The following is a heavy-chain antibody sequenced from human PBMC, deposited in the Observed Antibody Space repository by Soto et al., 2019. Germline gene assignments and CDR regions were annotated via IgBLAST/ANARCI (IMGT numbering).Heavy chain of an antibody. Sequence: LGESLKISCKASGYIFTTYWIGWVRQMPGKGLEWMGVIHPRDSDTRYSPSFQGQVTISTDKSISTAYLQWSSLKASDTAMYYCARSPYGYNMDVWGQGTTVTVSS. CDR3: ARSPYGYNMDV. CDR2: IHPRDSDT. D-gene: IGHD5-18*01. J-gene: IGHJ6*02. V-gene: IGHV5-51*01. CDR1: GYIFTTYW.